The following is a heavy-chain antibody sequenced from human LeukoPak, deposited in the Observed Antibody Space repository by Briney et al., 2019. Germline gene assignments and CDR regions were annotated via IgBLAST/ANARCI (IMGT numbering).Heavy chain of an antibody. V-gene: IGHV4-59*12. Sequence: SETLSLTCTVSGGSISSYYWSWIRQPPGKGLEWIGYTYYSGSTNYNPSLKSRVTMSVDTSKNQFSLKLSSVTAADTAVYYCARDRYYYDSSGYYGHFDYWGQGTLVTVSS. D-gene: IGHD3-22*01. J-gene: IGHJ4*02. CDR3: ARDRYYYDSSGYYGHFDY. CDR2: TYYSGST. CDR1: GGSISSYY.